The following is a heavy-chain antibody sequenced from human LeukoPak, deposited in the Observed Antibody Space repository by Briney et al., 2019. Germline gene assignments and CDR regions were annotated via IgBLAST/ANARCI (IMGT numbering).Heavy chain of an antibody. CDR3: ARSTYYFGSHSYYANYFYYMDV. J-gene: IGHJ6*03. Sequence: PGGSLRLSCAASGFTFSDYWMHWVRQVPGKGLVWVSRIQSDGSSTDYADFVKGRFTISRDNAKDTLYLQMNSLSPEDTAVYYCARSTYYFGSHSYYANYFYYMDVWGTGTTVTVSS. D-gene: IGHD3-10*01. V-gene: IGHV3-74*01. CDR1: GFTFSDYW. CDR2: IQSDGSST.